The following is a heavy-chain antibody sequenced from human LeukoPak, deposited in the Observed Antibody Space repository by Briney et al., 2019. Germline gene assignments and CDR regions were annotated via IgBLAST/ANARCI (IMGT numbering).Heavy chain of an antibody. V-gene: IGHV4-59*01. CDR2: IDYSGST. Sequence: NPSETLSLTCSVSGGSIYSYFWSWIRQPPGKGLEWIGYIDYSGSTNYNPALKGRVTFSLDTSKNQVSLKLTSVTAADTAVYFCARGEGGYGSGFYKPWGQGTLVTVSS. D-gene: IGHD3-10*01. J-gene: IGHJ4*02. CDR3: ARGEGGYGSGFYKP. CDR1: GGSIYSYF.